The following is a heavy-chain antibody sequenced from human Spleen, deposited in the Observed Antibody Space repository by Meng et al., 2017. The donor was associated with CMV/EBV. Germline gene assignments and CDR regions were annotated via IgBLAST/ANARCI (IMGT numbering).Heavy chain of an antibody. Sequence: GESLKISCAASGFTFSSYWMHWVRQAPGKGLVWVSRIISDGSSTNYADSVKGRFTISRDNAKNTLYLQMSSLRAEDTAVYYCAKSYTSSSFLDYWGQGTLVTVSS. CDR2: IISDGSST. CDR1: GFTFSSYW. J-gene: IGHJ4*02. D-gene: IGHD6-6*01. V-gene: IGHV3-74*01. CDR3: AKSYTSSSFLDY.